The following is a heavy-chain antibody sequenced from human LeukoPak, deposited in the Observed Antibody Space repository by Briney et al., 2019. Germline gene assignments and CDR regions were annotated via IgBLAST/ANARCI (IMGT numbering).Heavy chain of an antibody. CDR3: AIDHPIAAATTAFYI. Sequence: GGSLRLSCAATRFTVSSNYMSWVRQAPGKGLEWVSVIYSGGSTFYADSVKGRFTISRDNSKNTLYLQMNSLRAEDTAVYYCAIDHPIAAATTAFYIWGQGAMVTVSS. CDR2: IYSGGST. J-gene: IGHJ3*02. CDR1: RFTVSSNY. V-gene: IGHV3-66*01. D-gene: IGHD6-13*01.